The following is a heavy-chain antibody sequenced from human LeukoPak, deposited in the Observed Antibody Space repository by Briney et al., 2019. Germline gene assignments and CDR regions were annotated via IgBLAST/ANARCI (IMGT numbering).Heavy chain of an antibody. CDR1: GFTFSSYS. V-gene: IGHV3-21*01. CDR3: ARDGQSIRHEIAARQPPGDY. CDR2: ISSSSSYI. D-gene: IGHD6-6*01. Sequence: NPGGSLRLSCAASGFTFSSYSMNWVRQAPGKGLEWVSSISSSSSYIYYADSVKGRFTISRDNAKNSLYLQMNSLRAEDTAVYYCARDGQSIRHEIAARQPPGDYWGQGTLVTVSS. J-gene: IGHJ4*02.